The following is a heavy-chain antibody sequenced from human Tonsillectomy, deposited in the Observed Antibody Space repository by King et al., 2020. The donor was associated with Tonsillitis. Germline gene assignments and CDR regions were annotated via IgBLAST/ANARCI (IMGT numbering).Heavy chain of an antibody. CDR3: AREGYYYDSSGSNPFDY. CDR1: GFTFSGYG. Sequence: VQLVESGGGVVQPGRSLRLSCAASGFTFSGYGMHWVRQAPGKGLEWVAIIWYDGSNKYYADSEKGRFSISRDNSKNTLYLQMNSLRAEDTAVYYCAREGYYYDSSGSNPFDYWGQGTLVTVSS. D-gene: IGHD3-22*01. J-gene: IGHJ4*02. V-gene: IGHV3-33*01. CDR2: IWYDGSNK.